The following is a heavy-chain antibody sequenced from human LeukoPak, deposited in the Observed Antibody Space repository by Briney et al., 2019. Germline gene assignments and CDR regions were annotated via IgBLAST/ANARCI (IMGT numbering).Heavy chain of an antibody. D-gene: IGHD5-18*01. J-gene: IGHJ4*02. CDR2: IYSGGST. Sequence: LRLSCAASGFTVSDNYMSLVRQAPGKGLEWVSVIYSGGSTNYADSVKGRFTISRDNSKNTLYLQMNSLRADDTAVYYCARDPGYSYGLDYWGQGTLVTVSS. CDR3: ARDPGYSYGLDY. CDR1: GFTVSDNY. V-gene: IGHV3-66*01.